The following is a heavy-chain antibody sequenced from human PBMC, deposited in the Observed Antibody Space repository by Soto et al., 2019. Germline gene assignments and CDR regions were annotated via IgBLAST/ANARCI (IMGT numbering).Heavy chain of an antibody. J-gene: IGHJ4*02. CDR2: ISSSSSYT. D-gene: IGHD3-10*01. V-gene: IGHV3-11*05. CDR1: GFTSSDYY. CDR3: ARVVHYYGSGSYYGPYFDY. Sequence: GGSLRLSCAASGFTSSDYYMSWIRQAPGKGLEWVSYISSSSSYTNCADSVKGRFTISRDNAKNSLYLQMNSLRAEDTAVYYCARVVHYYGSGSYYGPYFDYWGQETLVTGSS.